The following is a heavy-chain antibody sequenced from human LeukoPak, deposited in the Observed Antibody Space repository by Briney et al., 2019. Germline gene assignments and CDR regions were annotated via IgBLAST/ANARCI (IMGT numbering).Heavy chain of an antibody. CDR3: ARLSYGGFDC. J-gene: IGHJ4*02. V-gene: IGHV3-53*01. D-gene: IGHD4-23*01. CDR2: IYSGDNT. Sequence: PGGSLRPSCAASGFTVSSNYMSWVRQAPGKGLEWVSVIYSGDNTYYADSVKGRFTISRDNSKNTLYLQMNSLRAEDTAVYYCARLSYGGFDCWGQGTLVTVSS. CDR1: GFTVSSNY.